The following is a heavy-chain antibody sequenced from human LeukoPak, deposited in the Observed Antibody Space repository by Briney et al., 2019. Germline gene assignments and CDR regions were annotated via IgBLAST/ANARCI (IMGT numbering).Heavy chain of an antibody. CDR1: GYSFTSYW. D-gene: IGHD6-13*01. Sequence: GESLKISCKGSGYSFTSYWIGWVRPMPRKGLEWMGMIYPGDSDTRYSPSFQGQVTISADKSISTAYLQWSSLKTSDTAMYYCARAEPGIAAAGTVDYWGQGTLVTVSS. V-gene: IGHV5-51*01. CDR2: IYPGDSDT. CDR3: ARAEPGIAAAGTVDY. J-gene: IGHJ4*02.